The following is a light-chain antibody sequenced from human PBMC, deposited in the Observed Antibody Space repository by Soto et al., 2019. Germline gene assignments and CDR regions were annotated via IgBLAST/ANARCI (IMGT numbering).Light chain of an antibody. CDR2: GAS. V-gene: IGKV3-15*01. CDR3: QQYTNWPLI. CDR1: QSVSSN. J-gene: IGKJ4*01. Sequence: EIVMTQSPATLSVSPGERATLSCRTSQSVSSNLAWYQEKPGQAPRLLIYGASTRAPGITARFSGTESGTEFTLTISSLQSEDFAVYHCQQYTNWPLIFGGGTKVEIK.